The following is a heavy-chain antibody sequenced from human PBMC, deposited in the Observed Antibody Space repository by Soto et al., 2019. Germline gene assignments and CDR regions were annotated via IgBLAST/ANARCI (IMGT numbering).Heavy chain of an antibody. CDR3: TRADSDVVILPDVRPLFDL. D-gene: IGHD2-21*02. Sequence: QVQLVQSGAEVKKPGASVKVSCKTSGYDFFKYNMHWVRQAPGQGLEWMGVINPNGGYPRHAQNFKGRVIMNSDTSSKIVYMELSGLTSADTAMYYCTRADSDVVILPDVRPLFDLWGQGALVTVS. V-gene: IGHV1-46*01. J-gene: IGHJ4*02. CDR1: GYDFFKYN. CDR2: INPNGGYP.